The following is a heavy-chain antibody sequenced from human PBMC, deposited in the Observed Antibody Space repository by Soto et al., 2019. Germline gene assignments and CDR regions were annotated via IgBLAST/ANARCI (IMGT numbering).Heavy chain of an antibody. Sequence: ASVKVSCKASGYTFTTYPITWVRQAPGHGLEWMGWISTYNGNTNYAQGLQDRVSMTTDTSTSTAYLELRSLRSDDTAVYYCARVPFAGNDCAFDIWGQGTMVTVSS. V-gene: IGHV1-18*01. D-gene: IGHD1-1*01. CDR3: ARVPFAGNDCAFDI. CDR1: GYTFTTYP. CDR2: ISTYNGNT. J-gene: IGHJ3*02.